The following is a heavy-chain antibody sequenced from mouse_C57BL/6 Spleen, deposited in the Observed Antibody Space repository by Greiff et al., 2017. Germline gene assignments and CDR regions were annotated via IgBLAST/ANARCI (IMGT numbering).Heavy chain of an antibody. J-gene: IGHJ1*03. D-gene: IGHD1-1*01. V-gene: IGHV5-6*02. Sequence: EVKLVESGGDLVKPGGSLKLSCAASGFTFSSYGMSWVRQTPDKRLEWVATISSGGRYTYYPDSVKGRFTISRDNAKNTLYLQMSSLKSEDTAMYYCAKQGFTTVVDGDWYFDVWGTGTTVTVSS. CDR3: AKQGFTTVVDGDWYFDV. CDR2: ISSGGRYT. CDR1: GFTFSSYG.